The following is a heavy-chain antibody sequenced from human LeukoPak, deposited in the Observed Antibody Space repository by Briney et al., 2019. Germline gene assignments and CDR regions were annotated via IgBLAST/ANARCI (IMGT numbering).Heavy chain of an antibody. D-gene: IGHD3-10*01. Sequence: SETLSLTCAVSGGSISGSNWWSWVRQPPGKGLEWIGEIYHSGSTNYNPSHKSRVTISVDTSKNQFSLKLSSVTAADTAVYYCARAYGLDAFDIWGQGTMVTVSS. CDR1: GGSISGSNW. J-gene: IGHJ3*02. CDR2: IYHSGST. CDR3: ARAYGLDAFDI. V-gene: IGHV4-4*02.